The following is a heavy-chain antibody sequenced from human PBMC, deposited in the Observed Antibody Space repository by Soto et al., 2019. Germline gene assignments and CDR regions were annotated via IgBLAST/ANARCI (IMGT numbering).Heavy chain of an antibody. CDR2: IDPSDSYT. D-gene: IGHD2-2*01. CDR1: GYSFTSYW. V-gene: IGHV5-10-1*01. Sequence: GESLKISCKGSGYSFTSYWIGWVRQMPGKGLEWMGMIDPSDSYTSYSPSFQGHVTISADKSISTAYLQWSSLKASDTAMYYCARNTWRSTRTYGMDVWGQGTTVTVSS. CDR3: ARNTWRSTRTYGMDV. J-gene: IGHJ6*02.